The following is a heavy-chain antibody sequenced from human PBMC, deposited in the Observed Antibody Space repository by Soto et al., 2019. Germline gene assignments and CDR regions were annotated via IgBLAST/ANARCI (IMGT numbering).Heavy chain of an antibody. J-gene: IGHJ6*02. CDR2: INHSGST. CDR1: GGSFSGYY. D-gene: IGHD6-6*01. V-gene: IGHV4-34*01. CDR3: ARLTGIAASHYYYYGMDV. Sequence: SSETLSLTCAVYGGSFSGYYWSWIRQPPGKGLEWIGEINHSGSTNYNPSLKSRVTISVDTSKNQFSLKLSSVTAADTAVYYCARLTGIAASHYYYYGMDVWGPGTTVTVSS.